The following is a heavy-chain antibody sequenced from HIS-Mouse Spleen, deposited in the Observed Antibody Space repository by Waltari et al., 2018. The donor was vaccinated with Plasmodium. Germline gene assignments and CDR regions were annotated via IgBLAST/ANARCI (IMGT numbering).Heavy chain of an antibody. Sequence: QVQLVQSGAAVKKPGASVKVSCKASGYTFPGYYMHWVRQAPGEGLEWRGWINHNSGGTKYAKKFQGRATMTRDTSISAAYMERSRLRSDDTAGYYCARDHRACDIWGQGTMVTVSS. CDR2: INHNSGGT. CDR3: ARDHRACDI. CDR1: GYTFPGYY. J-gene: IGHJ3*02. V-gene: IGHV1-2*02.